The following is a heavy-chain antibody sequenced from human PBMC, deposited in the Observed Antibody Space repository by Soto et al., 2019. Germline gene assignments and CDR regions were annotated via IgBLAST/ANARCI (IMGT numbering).Heavy chain of an antibody. Sequence: PXESLNISCKGSGYSFTSYWISWVRQMPGKGLEWMGRIDPSDSYTNYSPSFQGHVTISADKSISTAYLQWSSLKASDTAMYYCARVRWQTNYYYYGMDVWGQGTTVTVSS. CDR3: ARVRWQTNYYYYGMDV. V-gene: IGHV5-10-1*01. D-gene: IGHD2-15*01. CDR1: GYSFTSYW. J-gene: IGHJ6*02. CDR2: IDPSDSYT.